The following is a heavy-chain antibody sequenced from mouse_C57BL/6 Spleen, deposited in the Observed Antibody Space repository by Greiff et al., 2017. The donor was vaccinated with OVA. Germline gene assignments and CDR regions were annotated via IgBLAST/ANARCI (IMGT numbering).Heavy chain of an antibody. Sequence: ESGPGLVKPSQSLSLTCSVTGYSITSGYYWNWIRQFPGNKLEWMGYISYDGSNNYNPSLKNRISITRDTSKNQFFLKLNSVTTEDTATYYFAREGTTVVAKGWFAYWGQGTLVTVSA. V-gene: IGHV3-6*01. CDR3: AREGTTVVAKGWFAY. D-gene: IGHD1-1*01. J-gene: IGHJ3*01. CDR1: GYSITSGYY. CDR2: ISYDGSN.